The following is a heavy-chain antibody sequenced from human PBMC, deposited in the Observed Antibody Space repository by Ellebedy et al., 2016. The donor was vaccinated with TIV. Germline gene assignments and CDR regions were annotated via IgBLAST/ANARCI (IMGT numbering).Heavy chain of an antibody. CDR2: ISYSGST. CDR3: ARDRMVAGHTNWFDP. J-gene: IGHJ5*02. V-gene: IGHV4-39*07. D-gene: IGHD6-19*01. CDR1: GGSISSSSYY. Sequence: SETLSLTXTVSGGSISSSSYYWGWIRQPPGKGLEWIGSISYSGSTYYNPSLKSRVTISVDTSKNQFSLKLRSVTAADTAVYYCARDRMVAGHTNWFDPWGQGTLVTVSS.